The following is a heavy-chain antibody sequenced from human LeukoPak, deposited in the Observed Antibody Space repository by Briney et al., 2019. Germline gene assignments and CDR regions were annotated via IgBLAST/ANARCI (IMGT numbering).Heavy chain of an antibody. J-gene: IGHJ5*02. V-gene: IGHV3-23*01. CDR1: GFNFSSYG. CDR2: ISGSGGST. CDR3: AKLSAAAGLSNWFDP. Sequence: PGGSLRLSCAASGFNFSSYGMTWVRQAPGKGLEWVSAISGSGGSTYYADSVKGRFTISRDNSKNTLYLQMNSLRAEDTAVYYCAKLSAAAGLSNWFDPWGQGTLVTVSS. D-gene: IGHD6-13*01.